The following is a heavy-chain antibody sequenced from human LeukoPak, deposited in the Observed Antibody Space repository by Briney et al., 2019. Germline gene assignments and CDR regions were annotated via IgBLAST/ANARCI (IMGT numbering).Heavy chain of an antibody. Sequence: SETLSLTCAVSGGSMRNYYWSWIRQPPGKGLEWIGYTYDSGSSSYNPPLRSRVSISIDTSKNQFSLNLSSVTAADTAVYYCARGWASSWYYFDFWGQGTLVTVSS. D-gene: IGHD2-2*01. V-gene: IGHV4-59*01. CDR1: GGSMRNYY. CDR3: ARGWASSWYYFDF. J-gene: IGHJ4*02. CDR2: TYDSGSS.